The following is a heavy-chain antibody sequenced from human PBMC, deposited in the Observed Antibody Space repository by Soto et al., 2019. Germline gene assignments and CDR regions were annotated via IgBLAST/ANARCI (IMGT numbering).Heavy chain of an antibody. CDR3: AKPITVFGVVNRPDYDFWSGHPGAFDI. CDR1: GFAFSSYA. D-gene: IGHD3-3*01. V-gene: IGHV3-23*01. Sequence: PGGSLRLSCAASGFAFSSYAMSWVRQAPGKGLEWVSAISGSGGSTYYADSVKGRFTISRDNSKNTLYLQMNSLRAEDTAVYYCAKPITVFGVVNRPDYDFWSGHPGAFDIWGQGTMVTVSS. J-gene: IGHJ3*02. CDR2: ISGSGGST.